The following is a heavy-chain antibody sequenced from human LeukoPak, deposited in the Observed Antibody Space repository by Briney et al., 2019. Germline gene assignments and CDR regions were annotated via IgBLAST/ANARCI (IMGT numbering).Heavy chain of an antibody. CDR3: ARQPLTRGDAFDI. D-gene: IGHD3-9*01. CDR1: GYSFTSYW. V-gene: IGHV5-51*01. CDR2: IYPGDSDT. J-gene: IGHJ3*02. Sequence: GESLKISCKGSGYSFTSYWIGWVRQMPGKGLEWMGIIYPGDSDTRYSPSFQGQVTISADKSISTAYLQWSSLKASDTAMYYCARQPLTRGDAFDIWGQGTMVTVSS.